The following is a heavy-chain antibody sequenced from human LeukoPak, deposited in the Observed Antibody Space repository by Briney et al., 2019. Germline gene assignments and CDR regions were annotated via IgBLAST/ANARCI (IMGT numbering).Heavy chain of an antibody. CDR3: ARSGSYQNFDY. D-gene: IGHD1-26*01. Sequence: GGSLRLSCAASGFTFSSYAMHWVRQAPGKGLEWVAVISYDGSNKYYADSVKGRFTISRDNSKNTLYLQMNSLRAEDTAVYYCARSGSYQNFDYWGQGTLVTVSS. J-gene: IGHJ4*02. CDR2: ISYDGSNK. V-gene: IGHV3-30*04. CDR1: GFTFSSYA.